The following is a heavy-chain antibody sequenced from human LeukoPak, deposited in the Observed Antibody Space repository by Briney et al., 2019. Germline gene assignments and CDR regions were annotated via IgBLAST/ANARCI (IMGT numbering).Heavy chain of an antibody. V-gene: IGHV4-59*12. Sequence: SETPSLTCTVSGGSISRYYCSWIRQPPGKGLERIGYIDYSGSTNYNPSLKSRVTMSVDTSKNQFSLKLSSVTAADTAVYYCARDKSRTYGSADAFDIWGQGTMVTVSS. CDR2: IDYSGST. J-gene: IGHJ3*02. CDR3: ARDKSRTYGSADAFDI. D-gene: IGHD3-10*01. CDR1: GGSISRYY.